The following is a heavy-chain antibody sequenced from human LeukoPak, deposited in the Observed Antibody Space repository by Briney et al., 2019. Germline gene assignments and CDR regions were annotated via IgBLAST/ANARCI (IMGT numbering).Heavy chain of an antibody. CDR1: GGSVSSGSYY. J-gene: IGHJ4*02. CDR2: IYYSGST. Sequence: PSETLSLTCTVSGGSVSSGSYYWSWIRQPPGKGLEWIGYIYYSGSTNYNPSLKSRATISVDTSKNQFSLKLSSVTAADTAVYYCARGRSYSSSWYGYYFDYWGQGTLVTVSS. CDR3: ARGRSYSSSWYGYYFDY. V-gene: IGHV4-61*01. D-gene: IGHD6-13*01.